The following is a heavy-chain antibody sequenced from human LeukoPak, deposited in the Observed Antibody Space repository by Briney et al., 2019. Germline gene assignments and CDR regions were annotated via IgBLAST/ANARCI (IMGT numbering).Heavy chain of an antibody. J-gene: IGHJ4*02. CDR3: AKDISWAYNWNDGGGYFDY. V-gene: IGHV3-23*01. CDR1: GFNFRTYA. Sequence: GGSLRLSCAASGFNFRTYALSWVRQAPGKGLEWVSTISNIGGATYYADSVKGRFTISRDNSKNTLYLQMNSLRAEDTAVYYCAKDISWAYNWNDGGGYFDYWGQGTLVTVSS. D-gene: IGHD1-1*01. CDR2: ISNIGGAT.